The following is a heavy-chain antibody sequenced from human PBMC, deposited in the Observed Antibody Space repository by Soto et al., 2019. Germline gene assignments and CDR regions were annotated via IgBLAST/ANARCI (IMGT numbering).Heavy chain of an antibody. Sequence: GESLKISCQGSGYSFTSYWIGWVRQTPGKGLEWMGMIYPGDSDTRYSPSFQGQVTISADKSISAAFLQWSSLKASDTAMYYCLTPSDSSGWYDYWGQGTLVTVSS. V-gene: IGHV5-51*01. J-gene: IGHJ4*02. CDR3: LTPSDSSGWYDY. CDR1: GYSFTSYW. D-gene: IGHD6-19*01. CDR2: IYPGDSDT.